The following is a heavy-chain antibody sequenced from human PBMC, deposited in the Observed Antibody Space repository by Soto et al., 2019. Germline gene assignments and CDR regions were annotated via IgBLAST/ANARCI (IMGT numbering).Heavy chain of an antibody. J-gene: IGHJ4*02. CDR1: GFTFSNYA. Sequence: EVQLLESGGGLVQPGGSLRLSCAASGFTFSNYAMSWVRLAPGKGLEWVSRISGSADTSYYADSVKGRFTISRDNSKNTLFLLMNSLRADDTAIYYCAQAPGSSWRRPFDYWGQGTLVTVSP. V-gene: IGHV3-23*01. CDR3: AQAPGSSWRRPFDY. CDR2: ISGSADTS. D-gene: IGHD6-13*01.